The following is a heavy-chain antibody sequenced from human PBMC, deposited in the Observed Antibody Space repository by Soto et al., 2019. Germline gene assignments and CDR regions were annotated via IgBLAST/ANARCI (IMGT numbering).Heavy chain of an antibody. Sequence: ASVKVSCKASGYTFTSYGISWVRQAPGQGLEWMGWISAYNGNTNYAQKLQGRVTMTTDTSTSTAYMELRSLRSDDTAVYYCARAPPLSQLWRSVVVVAATLGSYWGQGTLVTVSS. J-gene: IGHJ4*02. V-gene: IGHV1-18*01. D-gene: IGHD2-15*01. CDR3: ARAPPLSQLWRSVVVVAATLGSY. CDR2: ISAYNGNT. CDR1: GYTFTSYG.